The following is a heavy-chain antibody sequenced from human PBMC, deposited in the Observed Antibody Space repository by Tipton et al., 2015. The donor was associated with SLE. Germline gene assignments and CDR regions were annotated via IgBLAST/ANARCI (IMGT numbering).Heavy chain of an antibody. J-gene: IGHJ3*02. CDR1: KFTFSTYG. CDR2: IKYDGSVE. Sequence: SLRLSCAASKFTFSTYGMNWVRQAPGKGLEWVANIKYDGSVEYYVDSVKGRFTISRDNGKNSLYLQMNSLRAEDTAVYYCAKERFGAFEIWGQGTMVTVSS. D-gene: IGHD3-10*01. CDR3: AKERFGAFEI. V-gene: IGHV3-7*01.